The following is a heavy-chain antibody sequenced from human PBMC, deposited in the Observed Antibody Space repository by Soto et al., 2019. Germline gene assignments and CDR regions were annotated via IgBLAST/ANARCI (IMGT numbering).Heavy chain of an antibody. CDR3: ASYRGALYFES. J-gene: IGHJ4*02. Sequence: PSETLSLTCSVSGRSMSSNYWSWIRQSPDKGLEWLGYVFYGGTDYNPSLGGRVSMSVETSKSQFSLKLTSVTVADTAVYYCASYRGALYFESWGPGILGGHRLL. D-gene: IGHD3-16*01. CDR1: GRSMSSNY. V-gene: IGHV4-59*01. CDR2: VFYGGT.